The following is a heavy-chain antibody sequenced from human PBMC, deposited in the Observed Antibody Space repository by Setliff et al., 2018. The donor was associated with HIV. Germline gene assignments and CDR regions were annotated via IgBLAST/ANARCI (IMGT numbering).Heavy chain of an antibody. Sequence: TLSFTCSVPAPSICGSYWRWLLQTPGKGLEWIGSIHGDGTTNHNPSLKSRVTISLDTPRNHFSLNLHSVTAADTAVYDCAGEGTHIRWQVEDSFHIWGEGTIVTVSS. CDR3: AGEGTHIRWQVEDSFHI. CDR2: IHGDGTT. D-gene: IGHD2-2*01. V-gene: IGHV4-4*08. J-gene: IGHJ3*02. CDR1: APSICGSY.